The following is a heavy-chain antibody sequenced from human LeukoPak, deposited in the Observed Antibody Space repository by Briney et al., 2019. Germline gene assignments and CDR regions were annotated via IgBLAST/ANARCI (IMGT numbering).Heavy chain of an antibody. D-gene: IGHD3-22*01. CDR2: ISWNSGSI. CDR1: GFTFDDYA. CDR3: AKDYDSSGYALYYFDY. J-gene: IGHJ4*02. Sequence: PGGSLRLSCAASGFTFDDYAMHWVRQAPGKGLEWVSGISWNSGSIGYADSVKGRFTISRDNAKNFLYLQMNSLRAEDTALYYCAKDYDSSGYALYYFDYWGQGTLVTVSS. V-gene: IGHV3-9*01.